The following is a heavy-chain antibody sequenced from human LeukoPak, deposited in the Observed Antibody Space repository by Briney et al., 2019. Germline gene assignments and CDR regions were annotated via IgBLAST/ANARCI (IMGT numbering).Heavy chain of an antibody. D-gene: IGHD2-21*02. Sequence: PGGSLRLSCAASGFTVSSNYMSWVRQAPGKGLEWVSTIYSGGTTYYADSVKGRFTISRDNAKNTLYLQMNSLRAEDTAVYYCARDARGVVVTAIHDWGQGTLVTVSS. V-gene: IGHV3-53*01. CDR1: GFTVSSNY. CDR2: IYSGGTT. CDR3: ARDARGVVVTAIHD. J-gene: IGHJ4*02.